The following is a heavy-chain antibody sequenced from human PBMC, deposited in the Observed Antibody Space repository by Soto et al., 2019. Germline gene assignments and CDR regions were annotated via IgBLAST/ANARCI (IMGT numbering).Heavy chain of an antibody. D-gene: IGHD6-13*01. CDR1: GYTFTGYY. V-gene: IGHV1-2*04. Sequence: GASVKVSCKASGYTFTGYYMHWVRQAPGQGLEWMGWINPNSGGTNYAQKFQGWVTMTRDTSISTAYMELSRLRSDDTAVYYCARDPGIAAAGTPTSLGYWGQGTLVTVSS. CDR2: INPNSGGT. CDR3: ARDPGIAAAGTPTSLGY. J-gene: IGHJ4*02.